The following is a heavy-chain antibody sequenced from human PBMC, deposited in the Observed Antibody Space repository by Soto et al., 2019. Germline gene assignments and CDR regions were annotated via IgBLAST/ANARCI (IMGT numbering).Heavy chain of an antibody. CDR3: ARAGDFLYYFDY. CDR1: GYTFTNYA. J-gene: IGHJ4*02. V-gene: IGHV1-18*01. D-gene: IGHD4-17*01. Sequence: QVQLVQSGAELKKPGASVKVSCKTSGYTFTNYAISWVRQAPGQGLEWMGWISAFNGNTNYAQRLQGRVTMTTDTSTRTAYMELRRLRSDDTAVYYCARAGDFLYYFDYWGRGTRVTVSS. CDR2: ISAFNGNT.